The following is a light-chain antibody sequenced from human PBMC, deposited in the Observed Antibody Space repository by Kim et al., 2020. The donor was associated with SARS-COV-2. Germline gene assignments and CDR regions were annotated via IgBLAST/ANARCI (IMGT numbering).Light chain of an antibody. CDR1: QSVISNY. CDR2: AAS. CDR3: QYYGSPIT. Sequence: EMVLTQSPGTLSLSPGERATLSCRADQSVISNYLAWYQQIHGQAPRLLIYAASSRATGIPDRFRGSGSGTEFTLTISRLEAEDSAVYYCQYYGSPITFGQGTRLEIK. V-gene: IGKV3-20*01. J-gene: IGKJ5*01.